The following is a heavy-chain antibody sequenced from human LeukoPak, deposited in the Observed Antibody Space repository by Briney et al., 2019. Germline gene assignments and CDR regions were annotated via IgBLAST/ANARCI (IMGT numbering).Heavy chain of an antibody. Sequence: GESLKISCKGSGYSFTSYWIGWVRQMPGKGLEWMGIIYPGDSDTRYSTSFQGQVTISADKSISTAYLQWSSLKASDTAMYYCARLGSMVRGKIDAFDIWGQGTMVTVSS. CDR1: GYSFTSYW. CDR2: IYPGDSDT. V-gene: IGHV5-51*01. CDR3: ARLGSMVRGKIDAFDI. J-gene: IGHJ3*02. D-gene: IGHD3-10*01.